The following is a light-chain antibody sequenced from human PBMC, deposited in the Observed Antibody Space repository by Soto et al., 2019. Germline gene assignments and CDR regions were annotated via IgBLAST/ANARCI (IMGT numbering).Light chain of an antibody. J-gene: IGKJ3*01. CDR3: QQYNKWPVFT. CDR2: GAS. V-gene: IGKV3-15*01. Sequence: IVMTQSPATLSVATGERATLSCRASQSVASNLAWYQQRLGQAPRLLVYGASTRATGIPARFSGSGSGIEFTLTISSVQSADFAVYYCQQYNKWPVFTFGPGTRVDIK. CDR1: QSVASN.